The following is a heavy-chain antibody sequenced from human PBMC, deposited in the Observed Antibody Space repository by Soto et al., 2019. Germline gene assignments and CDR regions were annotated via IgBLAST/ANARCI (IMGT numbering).Heavy chain of an antibody. CDR2: INHSGST. D-gene: IGHD3-22*01. V-gene: IGHV4-34*01. J-gene: IGHJ4*02. CDR3: ARGYYDSSGYYLDRDPALDY. CDR1: GGSFSGYY. Sequence: SETLSLTCAVYGGSFSGYYWSWIRQPPGKGLEWIGEINHSGSTNYNPSLKSRVTISVDTSKNQFSLKLSSVTAADTAVYYCARGYYDSSGYYLDRDPALDYWGQGTLVTVSS.